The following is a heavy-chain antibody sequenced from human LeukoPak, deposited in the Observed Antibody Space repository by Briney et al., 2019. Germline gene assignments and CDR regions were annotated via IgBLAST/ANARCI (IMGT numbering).Heavy chain of an antibody. CDR3: ARGAMATTPFFDY. CDR2: VYYTGST. Sequence: ASETLSLTCPVSGGSISNYYYWPWIRQPPGKGLEWIGYVYYTGSTNFNPSLKSRVTMSLDTSRNQFSLKLTSLTAADTAVYYCARGAMATTPFFDYWGQGTLVTVSS. V-gene: IGHV4-59*01. CDR1: GGSISNYY. J-gene: IGHJ4*02. D-gene: IGHD5-24*01.